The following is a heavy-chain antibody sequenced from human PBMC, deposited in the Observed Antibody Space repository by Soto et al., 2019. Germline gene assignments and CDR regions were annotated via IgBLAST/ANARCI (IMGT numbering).Heavy chain of an antibody. CDR3: ATAEVDY. J-gene: IGHJ4*02. CDR2: MNSDGSTT. CDR1: GYTFVNHW. Sequence: PGGSLRLSCAVAGYTFVNHWMHWVRQAPGKGLEWVSRMNSDGSTTNYADSVKGRFTVSRDNAKNTLYLQMNSLGVEDTAVYYCATAEVDYWGPGTLVTVSS. V-gene: IGHV3-74*01.